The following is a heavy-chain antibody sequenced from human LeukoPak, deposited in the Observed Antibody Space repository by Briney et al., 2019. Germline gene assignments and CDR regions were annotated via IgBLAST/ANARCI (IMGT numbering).Heavy chain of an antibody. J-gene: IGHJ4*02. V-gene: IGHV3-15*01. CDR2: IKRITDGGAT. D-gene: IGHD4-17*01. CDR3: TTDFGDYEAY. Sequence: GGPLRLSCAASGVDFVKAWMSWVRQAPGKGLEWVGRIKRITDGGATDYAAPVKGRFIISRDDSKNTVFLQMNSLKTEDTAVYYCTTDFGDYEAYWGQGTLVTVSS. CDR1: GVDFVKAW.